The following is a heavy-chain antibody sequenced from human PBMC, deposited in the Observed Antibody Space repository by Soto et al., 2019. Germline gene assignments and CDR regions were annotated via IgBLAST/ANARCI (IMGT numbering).Heavy chain of an antibody. CDR2: IIPILGIA. V-gene: IGHV1-69*02. Sequence: GASLKVSCKASGGTFSSYTISWVRQAPGQGLEWMGRIIPILGIANYAQKFQGRVTITADKSTSTAYMELSSLRSEDTAVYYCAIRPVEMATIAKADYFDYWGQGTLVTVSS. CDR1: GGTFSSYT. J-gene: IGHJ4*02. CDR3: AIRPVEMATIAKADYFDY. D-gene: IGHD5-12*01.